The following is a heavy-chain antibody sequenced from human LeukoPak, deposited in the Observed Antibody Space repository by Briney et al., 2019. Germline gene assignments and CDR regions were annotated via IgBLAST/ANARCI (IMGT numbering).Heavy chain of an antibody. CDR1: GLIFGDHA. Sequence: GGSLRLSCTGSGLIFGDHAMSWVRQAPGKGLEWVGFIRSKAYRGTTEYAASVKGRFTISRDDFASIAYLQMNSLRTEDTAVYYCARGPIELWIHNAMDVWGQGTTVTVSS. CDR3: ARGPIELWIHNAMDV. V-gene: IGHV3-49*04. D-gene: IGHD5-18*01. J-gene: IGHJ6*02. CDR2: IRSKAYRGTT.